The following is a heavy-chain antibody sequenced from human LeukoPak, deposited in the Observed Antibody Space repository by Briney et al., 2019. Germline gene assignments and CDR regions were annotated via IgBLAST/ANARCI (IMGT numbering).Heavy chain of an antibody. CDR1: GFTFSSYS. D-gene: IGHD2-8*01. CDR3: ARAPMGSVDY. CDR2: ISSSSSTI. J-gene: IGHJ4*02. V-gene: IGHV3-48*01. Sequence: GGSLRLSCAASGFTFSSYSMNWVRQAPGKGLEWVSYISSSSSTIYYADSVKGRFTISRDNAKNSLYLQMNSLRAEDTAVYYCARAPMGSVDYWGQGTLVTVFS.